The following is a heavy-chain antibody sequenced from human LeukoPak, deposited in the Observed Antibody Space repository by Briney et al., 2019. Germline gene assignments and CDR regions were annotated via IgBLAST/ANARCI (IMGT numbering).Heavy chain of an antibody. D-gene: IGHD6-13*01. J-gene: IGHJ5*02. CDR3: ARGGIAAGNNWFDP. V-gene: IGHV3-21*01. Sequence: GGSLRLSCAASGFTFSSDSMNWVRQAPEEGLEWVSSISSSSSYIYYTDSVKGRFTISRDNSKNSLYLQMNRLRAEDTAVYYCARGGIAAGNNWFDPWGEGTLVTVSS. CDR1: GFTFSSDS. CDR2: ISSSSSYI.